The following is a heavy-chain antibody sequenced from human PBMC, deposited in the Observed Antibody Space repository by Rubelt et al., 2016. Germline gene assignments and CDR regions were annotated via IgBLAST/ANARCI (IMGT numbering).Heavy chain of an antibody. CDR3: VRARIPPTGTFDH. D-gene: IGHD2-2*02. Sequence: QVQLVQSGAEVKKPGSSVMVSCRTSGGTFSNYGISWLRQTRGRGLEWMGVINPSSGGTTYAQKFQGRVTMTRDTSTSTVYWERTSLKSEETAVFYCVRARIPPTGTFDHWGEGTLVTVSS. CDR2: INPSSGGT. CDR1: GGTFSNYG. J-gene: IGHJ4*02. V-gene: IGHV1-46*03.